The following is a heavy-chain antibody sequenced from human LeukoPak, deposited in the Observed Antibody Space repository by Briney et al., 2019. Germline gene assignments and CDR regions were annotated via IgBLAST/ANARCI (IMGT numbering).Heavy chain of an antibody. CDR2: IYTSGST. CDR1: GGSISSGSYY. CDR3: ARDHATTGFYFDY. Sequence: SQTLSLTCTVSGGSISSGSYYWSWIRQPAGKGLEWVGRIYTSGSTNYNPSLKSRVTISVDTSKNQFSLKLSSVTAADTAVYYCARDHATTGFYFDYWGQGTLVTVSS. J-gene: IGHJ4*02. D-gene: IGHD4-17*01. V-gene: IGHV4-61*02.